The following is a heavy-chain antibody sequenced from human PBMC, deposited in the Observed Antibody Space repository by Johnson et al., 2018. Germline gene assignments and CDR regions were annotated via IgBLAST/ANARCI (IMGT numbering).Heavy chain of an antibody. D-gene: IGHD2-8*01. Sequence: QVQLQESGPGLVKPSETLSLTCTISGGSITTYYWTWIRQPPGRGLEWIGYSFYTGTTNYNPSLKSRVTMSVDTSNNQLSLRRSSVTAADTAVYYCARVGSCTNGVCQTWVDVCGKGTTVTVSS. J-gene: IGHJ6*04. V-gene: IGHV4-59*01. CDR2: SFYTGTT. CDR1: GGSITTYY. CDR3: ARVGSCTNGVCQTWVDV.